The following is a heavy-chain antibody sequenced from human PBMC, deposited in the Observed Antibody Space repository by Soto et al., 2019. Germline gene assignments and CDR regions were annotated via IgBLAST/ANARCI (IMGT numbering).Heavy chain of an antibody. CDR3: ARAGSWKLYFDN. J-gene: IGHJ4*02. V-gene: IGHV4-59*01. Sequence: SETLSLTCTVSGGSIISYYWSWIRQPPGKGLEWIGYIYYSGSTNYNPSVKSRVTISVDTSKNQFSLKVSSVTAADTAVYYCARAGSWKLYFDNWGQGTLVTVSS. CDR2: IYYSGST. CDR1: GGSIISYY. D-gene: IGHD1-1*01.